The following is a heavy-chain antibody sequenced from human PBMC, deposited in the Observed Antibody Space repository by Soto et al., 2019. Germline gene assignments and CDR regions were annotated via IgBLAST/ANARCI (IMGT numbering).Heavy chain of an antibody. V-gene: IGHV1-69*01. J-gene: IGHJ4*02. D-gene: IGHD5-12*01. CDR2: IIPIFGTA. CDR3: AREARGQWLHHEDVYYFDY. CDR1: GGTFSSYA. Sequence: VQLVQSGAEVKKPGSSVKVSCKASGGTFSSYAISWVRQAPGQGLEWMGGIIPIFGTANYAQKFQGRVTITADESTSTAYMELSSLRSEDTAVYYCAREARGQWLHHEDVYYFDYWGQGTLVTVSS.